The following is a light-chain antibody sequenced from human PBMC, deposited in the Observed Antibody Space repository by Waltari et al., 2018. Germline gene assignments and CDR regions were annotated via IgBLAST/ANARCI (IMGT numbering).Light chain of an antibody. CDR3: TSYTSSSTLV. V-gene: IGLV2-14*03. CDR2: DVS. CDR1: SSAVGAYKY. J-gene: IGLJ1*01. Sequence: QSALTQPASVSGSPGQSTPISCTGTSSAVGAYKYVSWYQQHPGKAPKLMIYDVSNRPSGVSNRFSGSKSGNTASLTISGLQAEDEADYYCTSYTSSSTLVFGTGTKVTVL.